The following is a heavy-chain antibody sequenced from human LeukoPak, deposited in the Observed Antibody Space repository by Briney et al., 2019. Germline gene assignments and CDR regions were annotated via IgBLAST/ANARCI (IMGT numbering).Heavy chain of an antibody. CDR2: INPSGGST. D-gene: IGHD6-13*01. J-gene: IGHJ4*02. V-gene: IGHV1-46*01. Sequence: ASVKVSCKASGYTFTSYYMHWVRQAPGQGLEWMGIINPSGGSTSYAQKFQGRVTMTRDTSTSTVYMELSSLRSGDTAVYYCARDGLDSSSWSYFDYWGQGTLVTVSS. CDR3: ARDGLDSSSWSYFDY. CDR1: GYTFTSYY.